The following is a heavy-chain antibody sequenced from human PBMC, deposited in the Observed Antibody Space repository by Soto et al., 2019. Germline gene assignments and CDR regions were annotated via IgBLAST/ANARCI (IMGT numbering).Heavy chain of an antibody. D-gene: IGHD2-15*01. CDR3: AKYDRCSGGSCYSEFGRSAFDI. CDR1: GFTFSSYA. V-gene: IGHV3-23*01. Sequence: EVQLLESGGGLVQPGGSLRLSCAASGFTFSSYAMSWVRQAPGKGLEWVSAISGSGGSTYYADSVKGRFTISRDNSKNTLYLQMNSLRAEDTAVYYCAKYDRCSGGSCYSEFGRSAFDIWGQGTMVTVSS. J-gene: IGHJ3*02. CDR2: ISGSGGST.